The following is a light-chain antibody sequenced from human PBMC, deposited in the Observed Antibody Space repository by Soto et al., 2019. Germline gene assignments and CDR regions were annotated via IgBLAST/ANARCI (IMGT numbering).Light chain of an antibody. J-gene: IGLJ1*01. CDR3: QSYDFSLHNYA. CDR2: GDN. V-gene: IGLV1-40*01. CDR1: TPNIRSTYD. Sequence: QSVLTQPPSLSGPPWQRFDIYCTMITPNIRSTYDVHCDQHLPGTSPILLIYGDNNRPSGVPDRFSGSKSGTSASLAITRLQAEEEADYDCQSYDFSLHNYAFGPETKVTVL.